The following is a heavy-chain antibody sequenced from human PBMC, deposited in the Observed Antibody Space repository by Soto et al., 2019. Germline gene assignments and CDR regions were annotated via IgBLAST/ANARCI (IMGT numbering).Heavy chain of an antibody. D-gene: IGHD3-22*01. J-gene: IGHJ4*02. CDR1: GFTFSSYA. Sequence: QVQLVESGGGVVQPGRSLRLSCADSGFTFSSYAMHWVRQAPGKGLEWVAVISYDGSNKYYADSVKGRFTISRDNSKNTLYLQMNSLRAEDTAVYYCARDSAGPQYYYDSSGYSTPDYWGQGTLVTVSS. V-gene: IGHV3-30-3*01. CDR3: ARDSAGPQYYYDSSGYSTPDY. CDR2: ISYDGSNK.